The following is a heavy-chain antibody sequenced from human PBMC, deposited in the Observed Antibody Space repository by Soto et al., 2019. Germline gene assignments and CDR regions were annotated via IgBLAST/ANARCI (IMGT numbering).Heavy chain of an antibody. V-gene: IGHV4-59*01. CDR3: ARARGYCSSTSCYGFHMDV. J-gene: IGHJ6*03. CDR1: GGSISSYY. D-gene: IGHD2-2*01. Sequence: PSETLSLTCTVSGGSISSYYWSWIRQPPGKGHEWIGYIYYSGSTNYNPSLKSRVTISVDTSKNQFSLKLSSVTAADTAVYYCARARGYCSSTSCYGFHMDVWGKGTTVTVSS. CDR2: IYYSGST.